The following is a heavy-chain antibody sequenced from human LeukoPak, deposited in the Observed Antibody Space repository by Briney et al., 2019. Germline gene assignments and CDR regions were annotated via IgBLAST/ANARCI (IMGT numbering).Heavy chain of an antibody. D-gene: IGHD3-10*01. CDR2: ISGSGGST. Sequence: GGSLRLSCAASGFTFSSYAMSWVRQAPGKGLEWVSAISGSGGSTYYADSVKGRFTISRDNSKNTLYLQMNSLRAEDTTVYYCAKSAPPGHYYDSGSSYYFDYWGQGTLVTVSS. V-gene: IGHV3-23*01. CDR3: AKSAPPGHYYDSGSSYYFDY. J-gene: IGHJ4*02. CDR1: GFTFSSYA.